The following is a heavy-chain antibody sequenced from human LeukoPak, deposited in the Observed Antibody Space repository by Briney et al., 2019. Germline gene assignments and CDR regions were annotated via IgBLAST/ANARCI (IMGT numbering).Heavy chain of an antibody. Sequence: ASVKVSCKASGGTFSSYAISWVRQAPGQGIEWMGGIIPIFGTANYAQKLQGRVTITADESTSTAYMELSSLRSEDTAVYYCARSEATVPEYIQHWGQGTLVTVSS. CDR2: IIPIFGTA. CDR3: ARSEATVPEYIQH. D-gene: IGHD4-17*01. J-gene: IGHJ1*01. V-gene: IGHV1-69*13. CDR1: GGTFSSYA.